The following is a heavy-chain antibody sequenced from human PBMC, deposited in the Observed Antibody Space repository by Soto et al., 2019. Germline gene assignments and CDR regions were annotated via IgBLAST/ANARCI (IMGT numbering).Heavy chain of an antibody. V-gene: IGHV3-7*04. CDR2: IKEDGSEK. J-gene: IGHJ4*02. Sequence: EVQLVESGGGLVQPGGSLRVSCAASGFTFSGYWMNWVRQAPGKGLEWVANIKEDGSEKYYVDSVKGRFTISRDNAKNSLYLQMHSLKGEGAAVDYWSGGQLGLWGQGTLVTVSS. CDR1: GFTFSGYW. CDR3: SGGQLGL. D-gene: IGHD2-2*01.